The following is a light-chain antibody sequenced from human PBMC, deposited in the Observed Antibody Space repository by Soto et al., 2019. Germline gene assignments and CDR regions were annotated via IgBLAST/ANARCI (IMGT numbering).Light chain of an antibody. J-gene: IGKJ2*01. CDR1: QSVSSDY. CDR2: RAS. V-gene: IGKV3-20*01. Sequence: EIVLTQSPGTLSLSPGERATLSCRASQSVSSDYLAWYQQKPGQTPKVLIYRASSRATGIPDRFSGSGSGTDFTLTISRLEPEDFAVYYCQHYYTTPYTFGQGTKLEIK. CDR3: QHYYTTPYT.